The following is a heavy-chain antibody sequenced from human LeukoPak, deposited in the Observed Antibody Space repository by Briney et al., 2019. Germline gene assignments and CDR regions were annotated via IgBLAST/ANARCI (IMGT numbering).Heavy chain of an antibody. CDR3: AKDMSSEWLVRGYYFDY. D-gene: IGHD6-19*01. V-gene: IGHV3-9*01. J-gene: IGHJ4*02. CDR1: GFTFDDYA. CDR2: ISWNSGSI. Sequence: GRSLRLSCAASGFTFDDYAMHWVRHAPGKGLEWVSGISWNSGSIGYADSVKGRFTISRDNAKNSLYLQMNSLRAEDTALYYCAKDMSSEWLVRGYYFDYWGQGTLVTVSS.